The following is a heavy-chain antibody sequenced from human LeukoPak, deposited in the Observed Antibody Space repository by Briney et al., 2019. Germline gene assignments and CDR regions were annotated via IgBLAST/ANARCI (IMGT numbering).Heavy chain of an antibody. V-gene: IGHV1-18*01. D-gene: IGHD3-9*01. Sequence: ASVKVSCKASGYTFTTYGISWVRQAPGQGLEWMGWMSPYNGNTNYAQNLQGRVTMTTDTSTSTAYMELRSLRSDDTAVYYCAREYYDILSGHLEPGDYYYYDYMDVWGKGTTVTVSS. CDR3: AREYYDILSGHLEPGDYYYYDYMDV. CDR1: GYTFTTYG. CDR2: MSPYNGNT. J-gene: IGHJ6*03.